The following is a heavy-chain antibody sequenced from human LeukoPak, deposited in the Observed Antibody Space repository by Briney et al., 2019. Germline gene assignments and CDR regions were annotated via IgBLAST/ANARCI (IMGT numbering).Heavy chain of an antibody. D-gene: IGHD1-1*01. CDR1: GFTFSSYA. Sequence: GGSLRLSCAASGFTFSSYAMHWVRQAPGKGLEWVAVISYDGSNKYYADSVKGRFTISRDNSKNTLYLQMNSLRAEDTAVYYCARDPLGTRPGFDYWGQGTLVTVSS. J-gene: IGHJ4*02. V-gene: IGHV3-30*04. CDR2: ISYDGSNK. CDR3: ARDPLGTRPGFDY.